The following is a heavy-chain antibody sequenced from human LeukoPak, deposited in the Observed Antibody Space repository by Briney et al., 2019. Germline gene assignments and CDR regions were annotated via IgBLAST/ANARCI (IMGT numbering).Heavy chain of an antibody. Sequence: GGSLRLSCAASGFTFSSYAMSWVRQAPGRGLEWVSSISGSADSAYYADSVKGRFSISRDNSKNTLYLQMNSLRADDTAVYYCAKGRDSSFFPDRWGQGTLVTVSS. CDR2: ISGSADSA. CDR3: AKGRDSSFFPDR. V-gene: IGHV3-23*01. J-gene: IGHJ5*02. D-gene: IGHD6-6*01. CDR1: GFTFSSYA.